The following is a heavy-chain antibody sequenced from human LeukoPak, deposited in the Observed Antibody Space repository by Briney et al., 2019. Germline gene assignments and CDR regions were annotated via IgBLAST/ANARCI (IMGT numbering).Heavy chain of an antibody. CDR1: GLTFRRYG. CDR2: IESDESIR. Sequence: GGSLRLSCAASGLTFRRYGMHWVRQTPGKGLEWVAFIESDESIRQYADLVKGRFTISRDNSKNMLYLQMNSLTTEDPAMYYCTKNAGRREGWFDPWGQGTLVTVSS. J-gene: IGHJ5*02. CDR3: TKNAGRREGWFDP. D-gene: IGHD1-26*01. V-gene: IGHV3-30*02.